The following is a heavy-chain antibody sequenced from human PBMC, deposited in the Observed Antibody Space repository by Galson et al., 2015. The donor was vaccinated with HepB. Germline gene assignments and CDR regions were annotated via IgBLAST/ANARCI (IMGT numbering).Heavy chain of an antibody. V-gene: IGHV3-9*01. CDR1: GFTFDDYA. Sequence: SLRLSCAASGFTFDDYAMHWVRQAPGKGLEWVSGISWNSGSIGYADSVKGRFTISRDNAKNSLYLQMNSLRAEDTALYYCAKDIGCMTTVTKIFDYWGQGTLVTVSS. J-gene: IGHJ4*02. CDR3: AKDIGCMTTVTKIFDY. D-gene: IGHD4-17*01. CDR2: ISWNSGSI.